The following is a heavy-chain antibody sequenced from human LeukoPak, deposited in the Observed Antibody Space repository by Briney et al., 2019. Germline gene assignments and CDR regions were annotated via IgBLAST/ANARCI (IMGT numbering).Heavy chain of an antibody. V-gene: IGHV1-69*04. CDR1: GGTFSSYA. J-gene: IGHJ5*02. D-gene: IGHD6-19*01. Sequence: SAKVSCKASGGTFSSYAISWVRQAPGQGLEWMGRIIPILGIANYAQKFQGRVTITADKSTSTAYMELSSLRSEDTAVYYCARGGIAVAGSAQWFDPWGQGTLVTVSS. CDR2: IIPILGIA. CDR3: ARGGIAVAGSAQWFDP.